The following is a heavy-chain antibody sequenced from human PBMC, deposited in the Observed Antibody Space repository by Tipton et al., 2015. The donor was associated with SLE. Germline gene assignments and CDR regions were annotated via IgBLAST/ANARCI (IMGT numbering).Heavy chain of an antibody. V-gene: IGHV3-7*01. D-gene: IGHD6-13*01. CDR2: IKDDGSEQ. Sequence: SLRLSCAASGFTFRNSWMTWVRQAPGKGLEWVANIKDDGSEQYYADSVRGRFTISRDNAENSVFLQMNSLRAEDTAVYYCARDMDGIAAAGYYYYYGMDVWGQGTTVTVSS. CDR3: ARDMDGIAAAGYYYYYGMDV. J-gene: IGHJ6*02. CDR1: GFTFRNSW.